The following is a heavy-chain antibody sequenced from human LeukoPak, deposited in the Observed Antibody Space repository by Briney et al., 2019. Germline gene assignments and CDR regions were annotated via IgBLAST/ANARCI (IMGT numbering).Heavy chain of an antibody. Sequence: PGGSLRLSCAASGFTFSSYAMSWVRQAPGKGLEWVSAIGGGGARTYYADSVKGRFTISRDNSKNTLYLQMDSLRAEDTALYHCARYCSSTSCSRAFDIWGQGTMVTVSS. D-gene: IGHD2-2*01. V-gene: IGHV3-23*01. CDR1: GFTFSSYA. CDR2: IGGGGART. CDR3: ARYCSSTSCSRAFDI. J-gene: IGHJ3*02.